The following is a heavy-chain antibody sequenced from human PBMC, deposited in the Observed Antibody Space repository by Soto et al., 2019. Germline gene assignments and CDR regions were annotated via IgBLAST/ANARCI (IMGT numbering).Heavy chain of an antibody. Sequence: ASVKVSCKASGYTFTSYAMHWVRQAPGQRLEWMGWINAGNGNTKYSQKFQGRVTITRVTSASTAYMELSSLRSEDTAVYYCARARWELRAFDIWGQGTMVTVSS. V-gene: IGHV1-3*01. CDR3: ARARWELRAFDI. J-gene: IGHJ3*02. CDR2: INAGNGNT. CDR1: GYTFTSYA. D-gene: IGHD1-26*01.